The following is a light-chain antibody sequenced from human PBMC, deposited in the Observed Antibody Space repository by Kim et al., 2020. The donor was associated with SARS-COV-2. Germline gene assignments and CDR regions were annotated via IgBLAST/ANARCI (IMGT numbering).Light chain of an antibody. CDR1: RLRKYY. CDR3: KSRDSSGDYRV. CDR2: GRN. J-gene: IGLJ1*01. Sequence: ALGQTVRITWQGDRLRKYYASWYQQKPGQAPILVIYGRNNRASGIPGRFSGSSSGNTASLTITGAQAEDEADYYCKSRDSSGDYRVFGPGTKVTVL. V-gene: IGLV3-19*01.